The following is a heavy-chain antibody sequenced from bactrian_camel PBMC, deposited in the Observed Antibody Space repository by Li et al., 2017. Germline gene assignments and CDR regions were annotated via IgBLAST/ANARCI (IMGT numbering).Heavy chain of an antibody. Sequence: VQLVESGGGLVQPGGSLRLACAASGFAFCRSNMNWVRQAPGKGLSWVSGIHMGGSIIEYADSVKGRFVTSRDNAKNEVYLQLNSLKSEDTAMYYCAVDQWSVECARLLYVVSIDNWGQGTQVTVS. V-gene: IGHV3S40*01. CDR2: IHMGGSII. CDR3: AVDQWSVECARLLYVVSIDN. CDR1: GFAFCRSN. J-gene: IGHJ4*01. D-gene: IGHD6*01.